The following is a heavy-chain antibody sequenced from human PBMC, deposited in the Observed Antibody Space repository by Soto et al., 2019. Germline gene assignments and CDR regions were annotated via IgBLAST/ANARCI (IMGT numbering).Heavy chain of an antibody. J-gene: IGHJ4*02. CDR2: INAGNGNT. CDR1: GYTFTSYA. V-gene: IGHV1-3*05. CDR3: ARSIVVVTALDD. D-gene: IGHD2-21*02. Sequence: QVQLVQSGAEEKKPGASVKVSCKASGYTFTSYAMHWVRQAPGQRLEWMGWINAGNGNTKYSQKFQGRVTITRDTSASTAYMELSSLRSEDTAVYYGARSIVVVTALDDWGQGTLVTVAS.